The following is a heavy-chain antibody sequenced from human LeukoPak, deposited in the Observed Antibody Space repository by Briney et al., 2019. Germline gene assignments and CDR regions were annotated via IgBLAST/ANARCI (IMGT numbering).Heavy chain of an antibody. CDR1: GGSISSYY. CDR2: IYYSGST. J-gene: IGHJ5*02. D-gene: IGHD1-26*01. Sequence: SETLSLTCTVSGGSISSYYWSWIRQPPGKGLEWIGYIYYSGSTNYNPSLKSRVTISVDTSRDQFSLKLSSVTAADTAVYYCARSGEHPFDPWGQGTLVTVSS. V-gene: IGHV4-59*08. CDR3: ARSGEHPFDP.